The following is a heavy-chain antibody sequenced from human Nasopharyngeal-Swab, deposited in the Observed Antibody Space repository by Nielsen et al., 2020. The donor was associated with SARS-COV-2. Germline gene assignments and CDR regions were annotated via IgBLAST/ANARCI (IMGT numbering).Heavy chain of an antibody. V-gene: IGHV4-59*01. Sequence: SETLSLTCTVSGGSISSYYWSWIRQPPGKGLEWIGYIYYSGSTNYNPSLKSRVTTSVDTSKNQFSLKLSSVTAADTAVYYCARVGVLRYFDNWFDPWGQGTLVTVSS. D-gene: IGHD3-9*01. CDR1: GGSISSYY. CDR3: ARVGVLRYFDNWFDP. J-gene: IGHJ5*02. CDR2: IYYSGST.